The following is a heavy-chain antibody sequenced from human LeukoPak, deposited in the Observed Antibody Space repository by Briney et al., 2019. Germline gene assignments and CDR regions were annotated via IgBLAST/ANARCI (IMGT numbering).Heavy chain of an antibody. D-gene: IGHD3-22*01. Sequence: GGSLRLSCAASGFTFSNAWMSWVRQAPGKGLEWVSGISGSGDNTYYADSVKGRFTISRDNSKNTLYVQVNSLGTEDTAAYYCAKGSYYDSSGSFYFDYWGQGTLVTVSS. J-gene: IGHJ4*02. CDR2: ISGSGDNT. CDR1: GFTFSNAW. CDR3: AKGSYYDSSGSFYFDY. V-gene: IGHV3-23*01.